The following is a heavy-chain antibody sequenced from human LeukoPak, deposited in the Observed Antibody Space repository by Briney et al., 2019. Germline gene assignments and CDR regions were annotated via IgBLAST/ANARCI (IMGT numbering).Heavy chain of an antibody. D-gene: IGHD1-26*01. V-gene: IGHV3-9*01. CDR2: ISWNSGSI. J-gene: IGHJ4*02. CDR3: AKGPMYSGSYYTPFDY. CDR1: GFTFDDYA. Sequence: PGRSLRLSCAASGFTFDDYAMHWVRQAPGKGLEWVSGISWNSGSIGYADSVKGRFTISRDNAKNSLYLQMNSLRAGDTALYYCAKGPMYSGSYYTPFDYWGQGTLVTVSS.